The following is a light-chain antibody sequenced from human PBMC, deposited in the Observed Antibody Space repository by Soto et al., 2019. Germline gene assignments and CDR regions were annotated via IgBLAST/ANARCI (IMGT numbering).Light chain of an antibody. J-gene: IGKJ1*01. CDR3: LQKSIYPWT. CDR1: QGIRND. V-gene: IGKV1-6*01. Sequence: AIQMTQSPSSLSASVGDRVTITCRASQGIRNDLGWYQQKPGKAPRILIYAASSLQSGVPSRFIGSGYGTDFTLTISSLQPEDFATYYCLQKSIYPWTFGQGTKV. CDR2: AAS.